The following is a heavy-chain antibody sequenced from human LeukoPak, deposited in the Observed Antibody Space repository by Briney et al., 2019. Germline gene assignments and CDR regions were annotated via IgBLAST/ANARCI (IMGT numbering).Heavy chain of an antibody. J-gene: IGHJ4*02. D-gene: IGHD1-26*01. CDR2: INSDGSST. CDR3: ARGGSYSFDY. CDR1: GFTFSGYW. V-gene: IGHV3-74*01. Sequence: GGSLRLSCAASGFTFSGYWMHWVRQAPGKGLVWVSRINSDGSSTSYADSVKGRFTISRDYAKNTLYLQMNSLKAEDTAVYYCARGGSYSFDYWGQGTLVTVSS.